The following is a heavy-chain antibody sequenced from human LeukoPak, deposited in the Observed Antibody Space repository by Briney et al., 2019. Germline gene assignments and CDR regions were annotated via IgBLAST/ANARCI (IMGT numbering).Heavy chain of an antibody. CDR1: GYSFSRYW. D-gene: IGHD5-18*01. V-gene: IGHV5-51*01. Sequence: GESLKISCKASGYSFSRYWIGWVRQMPGKGLEWIGIIYCGDSDTRYSPSFQGQVTISVDKSITTAYLQWSSLKASDTAMYYCARRLKLDTAMVYYDYWGQGTLVNVSP. CDR2: IYCGDSDT. J-gene: IGHJ4*02. CDR3: ARRLKLDTAMVYYDY.